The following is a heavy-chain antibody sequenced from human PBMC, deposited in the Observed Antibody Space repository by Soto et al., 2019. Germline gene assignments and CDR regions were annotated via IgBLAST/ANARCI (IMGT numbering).Heavy chain of an antibody. CDR1: GASISNFY. CDR2: LYTRGTT. CDR3: AKGGAYYFDS. J-gene: IGHJ4*02. V-gene: IGHV4-4*07. Sequence: SETLSLTCSVSGASISNFYWSWIRQSAGKGLEWIGRLYTRGTTDYNPSLKSRVTMSIDTSKNRVSLSLTSVTAADTAVYYCAKGGAYYFDSWGQGIVVTV. D-gene: IGHD3-16*01.